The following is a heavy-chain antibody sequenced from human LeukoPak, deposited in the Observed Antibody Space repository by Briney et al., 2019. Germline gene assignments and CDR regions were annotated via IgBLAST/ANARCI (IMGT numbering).Heavy chain of an antibody. J-gene: IGHJ4*02. CDR3: ARGTYSGVGPPDY. Sequence: PGGSLRLSCAASGFTFSSYAMSWVRQAPGKGLEWVSYISSSGSTIYYADSVKGRFTISRDNAKNSLYLQMNSLRAEDTAVYYCARGTYSGVGPPDYWGQGTLVTVSS. CDR2: ISSSGSTI. V-gene: IGHV3-48*04. CDR1: GFTFSSYA. D-gene: IGHD2-15*01.